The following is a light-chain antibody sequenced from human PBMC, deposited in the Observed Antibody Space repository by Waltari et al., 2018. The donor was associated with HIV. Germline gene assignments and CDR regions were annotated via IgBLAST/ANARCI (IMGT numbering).Light chain of an antibody. J-gene: IGLJ2*01. V-gene: IGLV1-47*01. Sequence: QSVLTQPPAASGTPGQRVTISCSGSRSNIGSIYVYWYQQFPGTAPKLLIYRNNYRPSGVPDRISGSKSGTAAYLAISGLRSEDEADYYCVAWDDTLSALFFGGGTKLTVL. CDR2: RNN. CDR3: VAWDDTLSALF. CDR1: RSNIGSIY.